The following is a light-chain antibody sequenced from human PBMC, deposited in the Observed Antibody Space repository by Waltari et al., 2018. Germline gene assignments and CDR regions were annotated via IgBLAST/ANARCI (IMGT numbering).Light chain of an antibody. CDR1: QSVSRA. Sequence: EIVLTQSPGTLSLSLGERATLSCRASQSVSRALAWYQQIPGQAPRLLIYGASTRATGIPDRFSGSGSGTDFSLTISILEPDDVAVYYCQHYLRLPVTFGQGTTVEI. V-gene: IGKV3-20*01. CDR3: QHYLRLPVT. J-gene: IGKJ1*01. CDR2: GAS.